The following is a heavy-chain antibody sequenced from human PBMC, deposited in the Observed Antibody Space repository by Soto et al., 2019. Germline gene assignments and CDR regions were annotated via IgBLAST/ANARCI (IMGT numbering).Heavy chain of an antibody. D-gene: IGHD2-15*01. CDR1: GFTFSTFS. J-gene: IGHJ4*02. CDR3: ARDGATPGLWDF. CDR2: ISTSSATI. V-gene: IGHV3-48*02. Sequence: EVQLVESGGGLVQPGGSLRLSCAASGFTFSTFSMNWVRQAPGKGLEWVSYISTSSATIYYADSVKGRFTISRDNAKNSFYLKINGRREGNTAVYYCARDGATPGLWDFGAQGPLVTVSS.